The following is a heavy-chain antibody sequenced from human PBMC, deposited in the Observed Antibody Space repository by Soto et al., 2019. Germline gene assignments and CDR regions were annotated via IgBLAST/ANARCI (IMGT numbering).Heavy chain of an antibody. CDR3: ARGPPAELHPNNTNEGAFDI. D-gene: IGHD1-7*01. J-gene: IGHJ3*02. Sequence: GGSLRLSCAASGFTFSSYDMHWVRQATGKGLEWVSAIGTAGDTYYPGSVKGRFTISRENAKNSLYLQMNSLRAEDTAVYYCARGPPAELHPNNTNEGAFDIWGQGTMVTVSS. CDR1: GFTFSSYD. CDR2: IGTAGDT. V-gene: IGHV3-13*01.